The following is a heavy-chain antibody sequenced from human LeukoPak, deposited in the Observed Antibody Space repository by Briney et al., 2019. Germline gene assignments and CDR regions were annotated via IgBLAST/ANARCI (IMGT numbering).Heavy chain of an antibody. CDR1: GGSISSGSYY. V-gene: IGHV4-61*02. Sequence: SETLSLTCTVSGGSISSGSYYWSWIRQPAGKGLEWIGRIYTSGSTNYNPSLKSRVTISVDTSKNQFSLKLSSVTAADTAVYYCAREGTDMGTYNWFDPWGQGTLVTVSS. J-gene: IGHJ5*02. D-gene: IGHD1/OR15-1a*01. CDR2: IYTSGST. CDR3: AREGTDMGTYNWFDP.